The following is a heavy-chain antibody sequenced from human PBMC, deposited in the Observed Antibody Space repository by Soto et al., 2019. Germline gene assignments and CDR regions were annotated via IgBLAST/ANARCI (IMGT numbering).Heavy chain of an antibody. CDR3: ARGGGVGVAGSAAFDM. Sequence: QLHLVQSGAVVKKPGASVTVSCSASGYPVTAYYMHWVRHAPGRGLEWMGGINPATGAAKYTQTFQGRVTMTMDTSTSTVFMELSGLTSEDTAVFYCARGGGVGVAGSAAFDMWGQGTLVTVSS. V-gene: IGHV1-2*02. J-gene: IGHJ3*02. D-gene: IGHD3-3*01. CDR1: GYPVTAYY. CDR2: INPATGAA.